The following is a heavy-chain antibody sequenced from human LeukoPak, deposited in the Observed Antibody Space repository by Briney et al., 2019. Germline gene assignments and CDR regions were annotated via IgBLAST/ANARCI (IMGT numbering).Heavy chain of an antibody. CDR2: ISGSGGST. D-gene: IGHD6-13*01. CDR1: GFTFSSYA. CDR3: ARDSSSRGFDY. J-gene: IGHJ4*02. V-gene: IGHV3-23*01. Sequence: GGSLRPSCAASGFTFSSYAMSWVCQAPGKGLEWVSAISGSGGSTYYADSVKGRFTISRDNSKNTLYLQMNSLRAEDTAVYYCARDSSSRGFDYWGQGTLVTVSS.